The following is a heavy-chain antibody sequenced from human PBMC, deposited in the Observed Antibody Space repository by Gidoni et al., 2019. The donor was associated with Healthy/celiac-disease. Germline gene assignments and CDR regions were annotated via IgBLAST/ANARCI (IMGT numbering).Heavy chain of an antibody. D-gene: IGHD5-18*01. J-gene: IGHJ5*02. CDR3: AKDAATQLWLANNWFDP. V-gene: IGHV3-9*01. Sequence: FTISRDNAKNSLYLQMNSLRAEDTALYYCAKDAATQLWLANNWFDPWGQGTLVTVSS.